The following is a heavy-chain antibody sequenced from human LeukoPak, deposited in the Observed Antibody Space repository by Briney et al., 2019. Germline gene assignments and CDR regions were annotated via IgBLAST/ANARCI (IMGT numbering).Heavy chain of an antibody. V-gene: IGHV3-21*01. D-gene: IGHD2-15*01. CDR2: ISSSSSYI. CDR1: GFSFSSYT. CDR3: ARDGRRRDYCDSGSCYWYFDL. Sequence: GGSLRLSCAASGFSFSSYTMNWVRQAPGKGLEWVSSISSSSSYIYYADSLKGRFTISRDNVKNSLYLQMNSLRAEDTAVYYCARDGRRRDYCDSGSCYWYFDLWGRGTLVTVSS. J-gene: IGHJ2*01.